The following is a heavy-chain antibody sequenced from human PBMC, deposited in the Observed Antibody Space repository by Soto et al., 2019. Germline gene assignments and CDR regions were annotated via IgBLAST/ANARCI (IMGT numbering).Heavy chain of an antibody. D-gene: IGHD2-15*01. CDR2: INHSGST. J-gene: IGHJ3*02. CDR1: GGSFSGYY. CDR3: VRGLPFGVVVIQGVNAFDI. Sequence: PSETLSLTCAVYGGSFSGYYWSWIRQPPGKGLEWIGEINHSGSTNYNPSLKSRVTISVDTSKNQFSLKLSSVTAADTAVYYCVRGLPFGVVVIQGVNAFDIWGQGTMVTVSS. V-gene: IGHV4-34*01.